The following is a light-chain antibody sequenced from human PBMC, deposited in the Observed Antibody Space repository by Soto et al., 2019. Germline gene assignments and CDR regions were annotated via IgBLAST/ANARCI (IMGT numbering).Light chain of an antibody. J-gene: IGLJ1*01. CDR2: EVI. Sequence: QTVLSPPLSVSGSTGRSPPISCTGTISDVGGYNYVSWYQQHPGKPPKLMIYEVINRPSGVSNRFSGSRSGNTASLTISGLQAEDEADYYCISHSSGSTYVFGTGTKVTVL. CDR1: ISDVGGYNY. CDR3: ISHSSGSTYV. V-gene: IGLV2-14*01.